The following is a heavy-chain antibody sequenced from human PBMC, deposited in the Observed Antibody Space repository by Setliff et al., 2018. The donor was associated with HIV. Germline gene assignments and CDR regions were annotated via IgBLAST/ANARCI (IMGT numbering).Heavy chain of an antibody. Sequence: GESLRLSCVTSGFTFTNYWMFWVRQGPGRELVWVSRLHGDGTATTYADSVRGRFTASRDSAKNTLYLQMNRLRAEDTAIYYCARGGRYSFDPLEYWGQGVLVTVSS. CDR3: ARGGRYSFDPLEY. J-gene: IGHJ4*02. CDR2: LHGDGTAT. CDR1: GFTFTNYW. V-gene: IGHV3-74*03. D-gene: IGHD5-18*01.